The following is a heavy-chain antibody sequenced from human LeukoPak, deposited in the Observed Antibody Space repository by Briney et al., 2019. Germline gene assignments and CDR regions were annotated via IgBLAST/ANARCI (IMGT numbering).Heavy chain of an antibody. D-gene: IGHD3-3*01. CDR3: AKDRPPRAYYDFWSES. CDR2: IRYDGSNK. V-gene: IGHV3-30*02. Sequence: GGSLRLPCAASGFTFSSYGMHWVRQAPGKGLEWVAFIRYDGSNKYYADSVKGRFTISRDNSKNTLYLQMNSLRAEDTAVYYCAKDRPPRAYYDFWSESWGQGTMVTVSS. CDR1: GFTFSSYG. J-gene: IGHJ3*01.